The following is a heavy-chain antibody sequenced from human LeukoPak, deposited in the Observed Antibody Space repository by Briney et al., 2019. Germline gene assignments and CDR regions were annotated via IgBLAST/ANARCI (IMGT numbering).Heavy chain of an antibody. V-gene: IGHV4-59*08. D-gene: IGHD3-16*01. J-gene: IGHJ4*02. CDR3: ATGLGPYYFDY. CDR2: IYYSGST. CDR1: GGSISSYY. Sequence: SETLSLTCTVSGGSISSYYWSWIRQPPGKGLEWIGYIYYSGSTNYNPSLKSRVTISVDTSKNQFSLKLSSVTAADTAVYYCATGLGPYYFDYWGQGTLVTVSS.